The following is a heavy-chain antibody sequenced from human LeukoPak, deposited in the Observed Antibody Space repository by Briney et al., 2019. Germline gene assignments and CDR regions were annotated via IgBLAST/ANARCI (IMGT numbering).Heavy chain of an antibody. CDR3: ARGDTAMLR. D-gene: IGHD5-18*01. CDR2: IYYSGST. CDR1: RDSLSNYY. V-gene: IGHV4-59*01. J-gene: IGHJ4*02. Sequence: SETLSLTCTVSRDSLSNYYWSWLRQPPGKGLEWIGHIYYSGSTNYNPSLKSRVSISIDTSKRQFSLKLSSVTAADTAVYYCARGDTAMLRWGQGTLVTVSS.